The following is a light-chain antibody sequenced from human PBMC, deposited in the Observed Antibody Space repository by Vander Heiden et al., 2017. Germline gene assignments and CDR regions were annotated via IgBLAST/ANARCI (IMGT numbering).Light chain of an antibody. CDR1: SNDVGNYRY. Sequence: QSALTQPASLSGSPGQSISMSCSGNSNDVGNYRYVSWYQQHPGKAPKLILYDVNNRPSGVSERFSGSKSGDTAFLTISGLQSEDEADYYCTSNSDVAYVLFGGGTKLTVL. J-gene: IGLJ2*01. CDR3: TSNSDVAYVL. CDR2: DVN. V-gene: IGLV2-14*03.